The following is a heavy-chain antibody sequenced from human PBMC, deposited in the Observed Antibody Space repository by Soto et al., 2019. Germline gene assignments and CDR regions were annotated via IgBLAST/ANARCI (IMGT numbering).Heavy chain of an antibody. V-gene: IGHV4-59*01. CDR2: IYYSGST. Sequence: PSETLSLTCTVSGGSISSYYWSWIRQPPGKGLEWIGYIYYSGSTNYNPSLKSRVTISVDTSKNQFSLKLSSVTAADTAVYYCARGACSGGRCYYYYYGMDVWGQGTTVTVSS. D-gene: IGHD2-15*01. J-gene: IGHJ6*02. CDR3: ARGACSGGRCYYYYYGMDV. CDR1: GGSISSYY.